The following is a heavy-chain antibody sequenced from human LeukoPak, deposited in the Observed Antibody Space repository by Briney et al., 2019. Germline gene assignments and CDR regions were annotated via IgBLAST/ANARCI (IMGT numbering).Heavy chain of an antibody. D-gene: IGHD1-26*01. V-gene: IGHV1-18*01. CDR3: ARDGVGAPEEEAFDI. J-gene: IGHJ3*02. CDR2: ISAYNGNT. CDR1: GYTCTSHG. Sequence: ASVKVSCKASGYTCTSHGISWVRQAPGQGLEWMGWISAYNGNTNYAQKLQGRVTMTTDTSTSTAYMELRSLRSDDTAVYYCARDGVGAPEEEAFDIWGQGTMVTVSS.